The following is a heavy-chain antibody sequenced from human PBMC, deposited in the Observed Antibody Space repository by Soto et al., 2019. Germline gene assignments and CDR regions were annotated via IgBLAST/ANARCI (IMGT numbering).Heavy chain of an antibody. CDR2: IYYSGST. CDR3: ARTTRGYSYGSVDY. Sequence: SETLSLTCTVSGGSISSSSYYWGWIRQPPGKGLERIGSIYYSGSTYYHPSLKSRVTISVDTSKNQFSLKLSSVTAADTAVYYCARTTRGYSYGSVDYWGQGTLVTVSS. V-gene: IGHV4-39*01. J-gene: IGHJ4*02. CDR1: GGSISSSSYY. D-gene: IGHD5-18*01.